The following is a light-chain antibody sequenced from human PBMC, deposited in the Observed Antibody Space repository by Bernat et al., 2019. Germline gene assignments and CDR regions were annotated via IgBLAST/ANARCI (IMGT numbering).Light chain of an antibody. CDR2: GNF. J-gene: IGLJ3*02. CDR1: SSNIGAGFD. V-gene: IGLV1-40*01. CDR3: QSYDSGLTSSV. Sequence: QSVLTQSPSVAGAPGQRVTISCSGSSSNIGAGFDVHWYQQLPGTAPKLLIYGNFNRPSGVPDRFSGSKSGPSASLAIPGLQAEDEADYYCQSYDSGLTSSVFGGGTKLTVL.